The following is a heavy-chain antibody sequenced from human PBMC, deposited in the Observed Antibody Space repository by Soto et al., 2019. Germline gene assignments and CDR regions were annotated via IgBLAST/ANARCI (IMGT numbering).Heavy chain of an antibody. D-gene: IGHD2-2*01. Sequence: GASVKVSCKASGYTFTNYVISWVRQAPGQGLEWMGWISAYNGNTNYAQKFQGRVTMTTDTSTSTAYMELRSLRSDDTAVYYCAREGYCISTSCRHYDYYGMDVRG. CDR2: ISAYNGNT. J-gene: IGHJ6*02. CDR1: GYTFTNYV. CDR3: AREGYCISTSCRHYDYYGMDV. V-gene: IGHV1-18*01.